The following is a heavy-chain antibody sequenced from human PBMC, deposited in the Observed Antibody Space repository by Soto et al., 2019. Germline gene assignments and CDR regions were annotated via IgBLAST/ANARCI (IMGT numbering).Heavy chain of an antibody. CDR3: ARAKGSGWYSRIWYFDL. J-gene: IGHJ2*01. CDR2: IKQDGSEK. D-gene: IGHD6-19*01. V-gene: IGHV3-7*01. CDR1: GFTFSSYW. Sequence: EVQLVESGGGLVQPGGSLRLSCAASGFTFSSYWMSWVRQAPGKGLEWVANIKQDGSEKYYVDSVKGRFTISRDNAKNSLYLQMNSLRAEDTAVYYCARAKGSGWYSRIWYFDLWGRGTLVTVSS.